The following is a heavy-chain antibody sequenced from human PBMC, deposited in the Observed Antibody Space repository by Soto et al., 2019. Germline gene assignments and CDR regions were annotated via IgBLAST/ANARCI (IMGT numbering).Heavy chain of an antibody. D-gene: IGHD3-22*01. CDR2: IWYDGSNK. Sequence: QVQLVESGGGVVQPGRSLRLSCAASGFTFSSYGMHWVRQAPGKGLEWVAVIWYDGSNKYYADSVKGRFTISRDNSKNTLYLQMNSLRAEDTAVYYCARYNYYDSSLIDYWGQGTLVTVSS. V-gene: IGHV3-33*01. CDR1: GFTFSSYG. CDR3: ARYNYYDSSLIDY. J-gene: IGHJ4*02.